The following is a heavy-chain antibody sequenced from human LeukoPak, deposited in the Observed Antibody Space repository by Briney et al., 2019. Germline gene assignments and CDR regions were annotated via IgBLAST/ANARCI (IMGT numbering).Heavy chain of an antibody. J-gene: IGHJ4*02. CDR1: GGSISSYY. Sequence: SETLSLTCTVSGGSISSYYWSWIRQPPGKGLEWIGFIYYSGSTIHNPSLKSRVTISVDTSKNQFSLKLSSVTAADTAVYYCARAPHEVDYWGQGTLVTVSS. V-gene: IGHV4-59*01. CDR3: ARAPHEVDY. CDR2: IYYSGST.